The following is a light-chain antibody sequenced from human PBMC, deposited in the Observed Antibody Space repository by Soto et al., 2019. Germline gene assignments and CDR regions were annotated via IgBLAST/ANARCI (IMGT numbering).Light chain of an antibody. J-gene: IGKJ5*01. CDR3: QQSYSTPIT. CDR2: KAS. CDR1: QSITGW. Sequence: DIPMTQSPPTLSASVGDRVTISCRASQSITGWLAWFQQKPGKAPKLLISKASKLESGVPARFSGSGSGTDFTLTISSLQPEDFVTYYCQQSYSTPITFGQGTRLEIK. V-gene: IGKV1-5*03.